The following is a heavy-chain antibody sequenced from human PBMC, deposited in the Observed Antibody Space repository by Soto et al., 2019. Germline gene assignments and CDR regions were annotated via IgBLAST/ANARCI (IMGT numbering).Heavy chain of an antibody. CDR2: IYYSGST. Sequence: SETLSLTCTVSGGSISSGGYYWSWIRQHPGKGLEWIGYIYYSGSTYYNPSLKSRVTISVDTSKNQFSLKLSSATAADTAVYYCARAPLRQLVRGSPFDYWGQGTLVTVSS. D-gene: IGHD6-6*01. V-gene: IGHV4-31*03. CDR3: ARAPLRQLVRGSPFDY. J-gene: IGHJ4*02. CDR1: GGSISSGGYY.